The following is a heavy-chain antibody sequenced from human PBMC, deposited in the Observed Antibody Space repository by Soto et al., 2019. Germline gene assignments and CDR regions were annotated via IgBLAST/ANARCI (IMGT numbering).Heavy chain of an antibody. V-gene: IGHV4-34*01. J-gene: IGHJ3*02. CDR2: INHSGST. D-gene: IGHD6-13*01. CDR3: ARGRKVVPAYPYSSSWYGAFDI. Sequence: SETLSLTCAVYGGSFSGYYWSWIRQPPGKGLEWIGEINHSGSTNYNPSLKSRVTISVDTSKNQFSLKLSSVTAADTAVYYCARGRKVVPAYPYSSSWYGAFDIWGQGTMVTVSS. CDR1: GGSFSGYY.